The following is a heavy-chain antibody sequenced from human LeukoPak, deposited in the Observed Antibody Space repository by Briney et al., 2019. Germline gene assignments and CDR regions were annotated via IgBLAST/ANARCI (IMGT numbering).Heavy chain of an antibody. J-gene: IGHJ4*02. CDR2: ISAYNGNT. CDR3: ARDADVGYYDSSPGGY. V-gene: IGHV1-18*01. CDR1: GYTFTSYG. D-gene: IGHD3-22*01. Sequence: ALVKVSCKASGYTFTSYGISWVRQAPGQGLEWMGWISAYNGNTNYAQKLQGRVTMTTDTSTSTAYMELRSLRSEDTAVYYCARDADVGYYDSSPGGYWGQGTLVTVSS.